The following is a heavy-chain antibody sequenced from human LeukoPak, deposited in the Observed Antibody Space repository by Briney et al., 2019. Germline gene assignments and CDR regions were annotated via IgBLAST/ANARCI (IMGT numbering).Heavy chain of an antibody. Sequence: GGSLRLSCAASGFTFSSDSMSWVRQAPGKGLEWVSYISSSGSMVFYADSVKGRFTISRDNADNSLYLQMNSLRAEDTAVYYCARGPSTYSWSDPWGQGTLVTVSS. D-gene: IGHD3-3*02. CDR1: GFTFSSDS. CDR3: ARGPSTYSWSDP. V-gene: IGHV3-48*01. CDR2: ISSSGSMV. J-gene: IGHJ5*02.